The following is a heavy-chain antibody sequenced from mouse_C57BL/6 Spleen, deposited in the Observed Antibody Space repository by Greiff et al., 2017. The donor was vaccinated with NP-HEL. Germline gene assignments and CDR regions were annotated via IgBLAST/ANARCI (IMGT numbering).Heavy chain of an antibody. CDR3: ARDYYYGSSPWFAY. D-gene: IGHD1-1*01. V-gene: IGHV5-17*01. CDR1: GFTFSDYG. Sequence: EVQLQESGGGLVKPGGSLKLSCAASGFTFSDYGMHWVRQAPEKGLEWVAYISSGSSTIYYADTVKGRFTISRDNAKNTLFLQMTSLRSEDTAMYYCARDYYYGSSPWFAYWGQGTLVTVSA. CDR2: ISSGSSTI. J-gene: IGHJ3*01.